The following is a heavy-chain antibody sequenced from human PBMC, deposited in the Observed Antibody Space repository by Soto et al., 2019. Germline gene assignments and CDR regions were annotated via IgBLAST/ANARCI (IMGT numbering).Heavy chain of an antibody. Sequence: QVQLQESGPGLVKPSGTLSLTCAVSGGSISSSNWWSWVRQPPGKGLEWIGEIYHSGSTNYNRSLKSRVTRSVDKSKNQFSLKLSSVTAADTAVYYCARAGRGYCSGGSCYSGLHGMDVWGQGTTVTVSS. D-gene: IGHD2-15*01. CDR3: ARAGRGYCSGGSCYSGLHGMDV. CDR1: GGSISSSNW. CDR2: IYHSGST. V-gene: IGHV4-4*02. J-gene: IGHJ6*02.